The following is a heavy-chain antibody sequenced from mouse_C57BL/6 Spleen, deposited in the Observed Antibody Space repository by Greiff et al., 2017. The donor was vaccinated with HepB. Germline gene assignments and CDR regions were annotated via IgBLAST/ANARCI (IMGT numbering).Heavy chain of an antibody. J-gene: IGHJ4*01. CDR2: IWSDGST. V-gene: IGHV2-6-1*01. Sequence: QVQLQQSGPGLVAPSQSLSITCTVSGFSLTSYGVHWVRQPPGKGLEWLVVIWSDGSTTYNSALKSRLSISKDNSKSQVFLKMNSLQTDDTAMYYCARHGSSFYAMDYWGQGTSVTVSS. CDR1: GFSLTSYG. D-gene: IGHD1-1*01. CDR3: ARHGSSFYAMDY.